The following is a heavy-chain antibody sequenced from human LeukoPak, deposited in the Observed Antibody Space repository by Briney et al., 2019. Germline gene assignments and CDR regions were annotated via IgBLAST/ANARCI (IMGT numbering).Heavy chain of an antibody. D-gene: IGHD3-9*01. CDR2: TSFSGST. CDR3: ARRHYDILTGVYGGGTYTYYYTDV. J-gene: IGHJ6*03. Sequence: PSETLSLTCTVCGASISRYYWTWIRQPPGKGLECIGFTSFSGSTDYTPSLKSRFTISMDTSMNQLSLRLNAMTAADTAVYYCARRHYDILTGVYGGGTYTYYYTDVWGKGTTVIVSS. CDR1: GASISRYY. V-gene: IGHV4-59*08.